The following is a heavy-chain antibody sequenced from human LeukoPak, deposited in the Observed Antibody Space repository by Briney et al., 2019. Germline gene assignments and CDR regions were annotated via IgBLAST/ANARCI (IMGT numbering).Heavy chain of an antibody. D-gene: IGHD3-22*01. CDR1: GFTFDDYG. CDR3: ARDLLYVASSGYYPFDY. V-gene: IGHV3-20*04. CDR2: ITWNGAST. J-gene: IGHJ4*02. Sequence: GGSLRLSCAASGFTFDDYGMNWVRQAPGKGLEWVSGITWNGASTGYTDSVKGRFTISRDNAKNSLYLQMNSLRAEDTALYYCARDLLYVASSGYYPFDYWGQGTLVTVSS.